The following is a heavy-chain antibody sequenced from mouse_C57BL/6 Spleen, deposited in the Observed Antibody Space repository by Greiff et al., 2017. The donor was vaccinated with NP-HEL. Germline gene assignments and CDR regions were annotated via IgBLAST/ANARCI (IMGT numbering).Heavy chain of an antibody. CDR2: IHPNSGST. V-gene: IGHV1-64*01. D-gene: IGHD2-2*01. CDR1: GYTFTSYW. Sequence: VQLQQPGAELVKPGASVKLSCKASGYTFTSYWMHWVKQRPGQGLEWIGMIHPNSGSTNYNEKFKGKATLTVDKSSSTAYMQLSSLTSEDSAVYYCARGVTTWFAYWGQGTLVTVSA. CDR3: ARGVTTWFAY. J-gene: IGHJ3*01.